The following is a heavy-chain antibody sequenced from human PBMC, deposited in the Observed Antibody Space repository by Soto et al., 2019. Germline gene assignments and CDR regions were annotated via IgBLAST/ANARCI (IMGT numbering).Heavy chain of an antibody. V-gene: IGHV3-23*01. Sequence: GGSLRLSCAASGFTFSSYAMSWVRQAPGKGLEWVSTISDSGISTYYADSVKDRFTISRDNSKNTVYMQMNSLRAEDTAVYYCAKERSYYDSSGYYPYWFDPWGQGTLVTVS. CDR1: GFTFSSYA. J-gene: IGHJ5*02. CDR3: AKERSYYDSSGYYPYWFDP. CDR2: ISDSGIST. D-gene: IGHD3-22*01.